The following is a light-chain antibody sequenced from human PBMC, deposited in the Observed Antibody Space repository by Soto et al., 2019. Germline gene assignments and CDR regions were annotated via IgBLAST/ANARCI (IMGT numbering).Light chain of an antibody. J-gene: IGKJ2*01. CDR3: QQFNNYPRT. CDR1: QAISNY. CDR2: TAS. Sequence: DMQVTQSPSFLSASVGDRGTITCRASQAISNYLAWYQQIPGRAPKLLIYTASTLHSGVPSRFSGSGSGTEFTLTISSLQPEDFANYYCQQFNNYPRTLGQGTKVDIK. V-gene: IGKV1-9*01.